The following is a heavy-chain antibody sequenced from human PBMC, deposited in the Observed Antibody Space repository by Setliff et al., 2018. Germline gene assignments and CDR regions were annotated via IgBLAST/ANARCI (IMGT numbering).Heavy chain of an antibody. CDR1: GFVFTNYA. D-gene: IGHD1-1*01. Sequence: SVKVSCKASGFVFTNYAITWVRQAPGQGLEWIGGIVPIYGPAKYAQKFQGRVEITTDESTNTAYMELNSLRVEDTAIYYCAKEVPYDNGFIFLDYWGQGTLVTVSS. J-gene: IGHJ4*02. CDR3: AKEVPYDNGFIFLDY. CDR2: IVPIYGPA. V-gene: IGHV1-69*05.